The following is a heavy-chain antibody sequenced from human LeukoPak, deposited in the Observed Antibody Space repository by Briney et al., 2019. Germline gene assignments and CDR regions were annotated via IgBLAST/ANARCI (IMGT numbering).Heavy chain of an antibody. CDR3: ARRIAATGEFDY. Sequence: SETLSLTCTVSGASISNSNYYWAWIRQPPGKGLEWIGSIFYSGITNYNPSLKSRVTISVDTSKNQFSLRLSSVTAADTAIHYCARRIAATGEFDYWGQGTLVTVSS. J-gene: IGHJ4*02. D-gene: IGHD6-25*01. V-gene: IGHV4-39*01. CDR1: GASISNSNYY. CDR2: IFYSGIT.